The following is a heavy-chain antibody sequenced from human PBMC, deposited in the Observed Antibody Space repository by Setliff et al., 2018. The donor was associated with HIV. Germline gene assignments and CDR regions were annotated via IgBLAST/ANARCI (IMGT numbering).Heavy chain of an antibody. CDR3: ARGVWFGLYYYYMDV. CDR2: INHSGST. V-gene: IGHV4-34*01. CDR1: GGSFSGYY. D-gene: IGHD3-10*01. Sequence: SETLSLTCAVYGGSFSGYYWSWIRQPPGKGLEWIGEINHSGSTNYNPSLKSRVTISVDTSKNQFSLRLSSVTAADTAVYYCARGVWFGLYYYYMDVWGKGTTVTVSS. J-gene: IGHJ6*03.